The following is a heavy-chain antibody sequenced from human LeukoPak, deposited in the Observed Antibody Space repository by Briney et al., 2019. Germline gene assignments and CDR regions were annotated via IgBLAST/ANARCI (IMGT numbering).Heavy chain of an antibody. V-gene: IGHV3-30*02. Sequence: GGSLRLFCAASGFTFRSYGMHWVRQAPGKGLEWVAFIRNDGSNQYYADSVTGRFTISRDNSKNALYLQMNSLRPEETAVYYCVKGVGGSANYYYLDVWGKGTTVTVSS. D-gene: IGHD3-10*01. J-gene: IGHJ6*03. CDR1: GFTFRSYG. CDR3: VKGVGGSANYYYLDV. CDR2: IRNDGSNQ.